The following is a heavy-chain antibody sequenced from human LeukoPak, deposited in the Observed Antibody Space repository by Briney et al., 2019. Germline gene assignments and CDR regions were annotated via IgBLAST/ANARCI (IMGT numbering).Heavy chain of an antibody. J-gene: IGHJ4*02. CDR3: AREPRSYFDY. CDR1: GGSISSYY. V-gene: IGHV4-59*12. D-gene: IGHD1-1*01. CDR2: IYYSGST. Sequence: SETLSLTCTVSGGSISSYYWSWIRQPPGKGLEWIGYIYYSGSTHYNPSLKSRVTISVDTSKNQFSLKLSSVTAADTAVYYCAREPRSYFDYWGQGTLVTVSS.